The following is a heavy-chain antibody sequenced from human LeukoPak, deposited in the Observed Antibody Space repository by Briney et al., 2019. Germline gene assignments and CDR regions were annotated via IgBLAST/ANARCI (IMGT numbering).Heavy chain of an antibody. V-gene: IGHV4-59*01. D-gene: IGHD2-8*02. J-gene: IGHJ6*02. CDR3: ARGTGVYYYYGMDV. Sequence: PSETLSLTCTVSGGSISSYYWSWIRQPPGKGLEWIGYIYYSGSTNYNPSLKSRVTISVDTSKNQFSLKLSSVTAADTAVYYCARGTGVYYYYGMDVWGQGTTVTVSS. CDR1: GGSISSYY. CDR2: IYYSGST.